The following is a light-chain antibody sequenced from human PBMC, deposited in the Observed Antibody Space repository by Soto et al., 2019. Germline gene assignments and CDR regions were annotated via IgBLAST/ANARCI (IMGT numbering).Light chain of an antibody. V-gene: IGKV3-15*01. CDR3: QQYNNWPWT. CDR1: QSVGSF. CDR2: AAS. J-gene: IGKJ1*01. Sequence: EIVLTQSPATLSLSPGERATLSCRASQSVGSFLGWYQQKPGQAPRLLIYAASTRATGIPARFSGSGSGTEFALTISSLQSEDFAVYYCQQYNNWPWTFGQGTKVDIK.